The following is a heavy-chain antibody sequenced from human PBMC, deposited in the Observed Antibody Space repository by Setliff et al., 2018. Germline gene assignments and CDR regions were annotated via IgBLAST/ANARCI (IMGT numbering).Heavy chain of an antibody. J-gene: IGHJ3*02. CDR1: GGSISSGGYY. CDR2: IYYSGST. V-gene: IGHV4-31*03. D-gene: IGHD2-15*01. Sequence: PSETLSLTCTVSGGSISSGGYYWSWIRQHPGKGLEWIGYIYYSGSTYYNPSLKSRVTISVDTSKNQFSLKLSCVTAADTAVYYCERVPRFTDMRNAFDIWGQGTMVTVSS. CDR3: ERVPRFTDMRNAFDI.